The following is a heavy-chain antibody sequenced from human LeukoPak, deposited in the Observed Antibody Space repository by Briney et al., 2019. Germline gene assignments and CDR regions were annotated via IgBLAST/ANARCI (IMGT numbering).Heavy chain of an antibody. CDR1: GYTFTGYY. D-gene: IGHD1-14*01. CDR3: ARSGPPPRRNAFDI. CDR2: INPNSGGT. V-gene: IGHV1-2*02. Sequence: ASVKVSCKASGYTFTGYYMHWVRQAPGQGLEWMGWINPNSGGTNYAQKFQGGVTMTRDTSISTAYMELSRLRSDDTAVYYCARSGPPPRRNAFDIWGQGTMVTVSS. J-gene: IGHJ3*02.